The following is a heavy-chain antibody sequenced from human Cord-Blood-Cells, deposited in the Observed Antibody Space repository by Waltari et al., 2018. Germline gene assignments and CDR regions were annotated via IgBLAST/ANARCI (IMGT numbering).Heavy chain of an antibody. CDR2: IKQDGSEK. CDR1: GFTFSSYW. V-gene: IGHV3-7*01. CDR3: AREKYYYGSGSYYLKNPYYYYYGMDV. J-gene: IGHJ6*02. Sequence: LVESGGGLVQPGGSLRLSCAASGFTFSSYWMSWVRQAPGKGLEWVANIKQDGSEKYYVDSVKGRFTISRDNAKNSLYLQMNSLRAEDTAVYYCAREKYYYGSGSYYLKNPYYYYYGMDVWGQGTTVTVSS. D-gene: IGHD3-10*01.